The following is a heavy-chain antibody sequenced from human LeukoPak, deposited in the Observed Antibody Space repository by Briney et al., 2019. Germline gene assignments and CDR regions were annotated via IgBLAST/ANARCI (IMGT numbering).Heavy chain of an antibody. CDR1: GFTFSSYS. D-gene: IGHD4-11*01. Sequence: PGGSLRLSCAASGFTFSSYSMNWVRQAPGKGLEWVSSISSSSSYIYYADSVKGRFTISRDNAKNSLYLQMNSLRAEDTAVYYCARGRDYSNSDLDYWGQGALVTVSS. CDR3: ARGRDYSNSDLDY. J-gene: IGHJ4*02. V-gene: IGHV3-21*01. CDR2: ISSSSSYI.